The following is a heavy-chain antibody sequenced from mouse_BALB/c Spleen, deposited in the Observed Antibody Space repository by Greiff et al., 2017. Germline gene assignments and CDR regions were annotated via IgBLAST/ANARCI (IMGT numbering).Heavy chain of an antibody. CDR3: TREYYGPSDYFDY. CDR2: IDPETGGT. CDR1: GYTFTDYE. Sequence: QVQLQQSGAELVRPGASVTLSCKASGYTFTDYEMHWVKQTPVHGLEWIGAIDPETGGTAYNQKFKGKATLTADKSSSTAYMELRSLTSEDSAVYYCTREYYGPSDYFDYWGQGTTLTVAS. J-gene: IGHJ2*01. V-gene: IGHV1-15*01. D-gene: IGHD1-2*01.